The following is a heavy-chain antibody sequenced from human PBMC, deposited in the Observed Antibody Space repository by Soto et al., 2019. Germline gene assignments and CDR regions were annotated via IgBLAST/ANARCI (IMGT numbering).Heavy chain of an antibody. CDR1: VYTFTSYG. CDR2: ISAYNGNT. V-gene: IGHV1-18*01. J-gene: IGHJ6*02. CDR3: ARARGAYGMDV. Sequence: QVQLVQSGAEVKKPGASVKVSCKASVYTFTSYGISWERQAPGQGLEWMGWISAYNGNTNYAQKLQGRVSRTSDTSTSTAYMELRSLRADDTAVYYCARARGAYGMDVWGQGTTVTVSS.